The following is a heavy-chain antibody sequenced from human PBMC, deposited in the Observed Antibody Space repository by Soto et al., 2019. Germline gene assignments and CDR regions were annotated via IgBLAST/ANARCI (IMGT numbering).Heavy chain of an antibody. D-gene: IGHD3-10*01. J-gene: IGHJ4*02. CDR2: IIPIVDIT. CDR1: GGTFTSYT. V-gene: IGHV1-69*02. Sequence: QVQLVQSGAEVQKPGSSVKVSCKTSGGTFTSYTISWVRQAPGQGLEWMGRIIPIVDITNYAQKFQDRVTITPDTSTSTAYMELSSLSSEDTAVYYCARASMIRGVSIDYWGQGTLVTVSS. CDR3: ARASMIRGVSIDY.